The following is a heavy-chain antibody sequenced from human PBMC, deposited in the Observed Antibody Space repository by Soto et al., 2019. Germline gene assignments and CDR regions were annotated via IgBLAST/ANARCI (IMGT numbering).Heavy chain of an antibody. D-gene: IGHD5-18*01. Sequence: GGSLRLSCAASGFTFSSYGMHWVRQAPGKGLEWVAVISYDGSNKYYADSVKGRFTISRDNSKNTLYLQMNSLRAEDTAVYYCAKESDTVMEYYFDYWGQGTLVTVSS. V-gene: IGHV3-30*18. J-gene: IGHJ4*02. CDR1: GFTFSSYG. CDR3: AKESDTVMEYYFDY. CDR2: ISYDGSNK.